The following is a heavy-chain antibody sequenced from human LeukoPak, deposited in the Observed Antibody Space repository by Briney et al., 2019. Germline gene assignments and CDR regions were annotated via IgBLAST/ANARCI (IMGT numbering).Heavy chain of an antibody. J-gene: IGHJ4*02. Sequence: ASVKVSCKASGYTFTSYYMHWVRQAPGQGLEWMGIINPSGGSTSYAQKFQGRVTVTRDTSTSTVYMELSSLRSEDTAVYYCARAGIAAAGTRWDSGYWGQGTLVTVSS. V-gene: IGHV1-46*01. CDR1: GYTFTSYY. CDR3: ARAGIAAAGTRWDSGY. CDR2: INPSGGST. D-gene: IGHD6-13*01.